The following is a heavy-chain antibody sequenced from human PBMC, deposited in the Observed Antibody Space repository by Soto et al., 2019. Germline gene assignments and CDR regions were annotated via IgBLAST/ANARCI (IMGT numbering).Heavy chain of an antibody. CDR3: ARVHKEELVTVPAAYDDH. Sequence: QVRLQESGPGLVKSSETLSLTCTVSGGSLSSFYWGWIRRPPGKGLEWIGYIYHSGTTKYNYSLTSRVTMSVDSSKNELSLKLTSVTAADTATYYCARVHKEELVTVPAAYDDHWGPGTLVTVAS. D-gene: IGHD2-2*01. J-gene: IGHJ4*01. CDR1: GGSLSSFY. V-gene: IGHV4-59*01. CDR2: IYHSGTT.